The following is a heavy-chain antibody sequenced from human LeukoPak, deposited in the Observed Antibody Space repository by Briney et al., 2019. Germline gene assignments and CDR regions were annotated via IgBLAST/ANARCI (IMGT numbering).Heavy chain of an antibody. J-gene: IGHJ4*02. V-gene: IGHV4-59*08. CDR2: IFYTGDS. CDR3: ARHRFASPLDS. CDR1: GVSSSSSY. D-gene: IGHD2-21*01. Sequence: SETLSLTCTVSGVSSSSSYWSWIRQPPGKGLEWIGYIFYTGDSNHNPSFKSRVSISLDTSKHQISLKLYSVTAADTAVYYCARHRFASPLDSWGQGTLVTVSS.